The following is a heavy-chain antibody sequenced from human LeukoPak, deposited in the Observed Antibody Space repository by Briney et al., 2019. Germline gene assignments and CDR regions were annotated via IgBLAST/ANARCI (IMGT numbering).Heavy chain of an antibody. Sequence: GGSLRLSCAASGFTSSSYAMSWVRQAPGKGLEWVSAISGSGGSTYYADSVKGRFTISRDNSKNTLYLQMNSLRAEDTAVYYCAKVDLYGGNSNWGQGTLVTVSS. CDR2: ISGSGGST. CDR1: GFTSSSYA. D-gene: IGHD4-17*01. J-gene: IGHJ4*02. V-gene: IGHV3-23*01. CDR3: AKVDLYGGNSN.